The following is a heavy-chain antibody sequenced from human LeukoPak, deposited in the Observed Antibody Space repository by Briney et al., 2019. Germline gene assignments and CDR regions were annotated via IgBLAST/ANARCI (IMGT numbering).Heavy chain of an antibody. CDR1: GFTFSSYA. CDR2: ISGSGGST. Sequence: GGSLRLSCAASGFTFSSYAMSWVRQAPGKGLEWVSAISGSGGSTYYADSVKGRFTISRDNSKNTLYLQMNSLRAEDTAIYYCATDRSISWYYFWGQGTLVTVSS. D-gene: IGHD6-13*01. J-gene: IGHJ4*02. V-gene: IGHV3-23*01. CDR3: ATDRSISWYYF.